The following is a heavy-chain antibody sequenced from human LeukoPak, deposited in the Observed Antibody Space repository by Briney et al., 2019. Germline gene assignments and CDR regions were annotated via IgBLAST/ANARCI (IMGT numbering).Heavy chain of an antibody. V-gene: IGHV1-69*06. D-gene: IGHD6-13*01. J-gene: IGHJ5*02. CDR3: ASDLAAAVTWWFDP. CDR2: IITIFGTA. CDR1: GGTFSSYA. Sequence: GASVKVSCKAPGGTFSSYAISWGPQAPGQGLEWMGAIITIFGTANYARKFQGRVTITADKSTSTAYMELSSLRSEDTAVYYCASDLAAAVTWWFDPWGQRTLVTVSS.